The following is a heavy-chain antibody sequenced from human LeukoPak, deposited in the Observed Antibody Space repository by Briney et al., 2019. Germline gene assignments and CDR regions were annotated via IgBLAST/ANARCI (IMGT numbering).Heavy chain of an antibody. D-gene: IGHD3-3*01. CDR1: GGTFSSYA. CDR2: IIPIFGTA. Sequence: SVKVSCKASGGTFSSYAISWVRQAPGQGLEWMGGIIPIFGTANYAQKFQGRVTITTDESTSTAYMELSSLRSEDTAVYYCARGVLEWLSRNYYMDVWGKGTTVTVSS. CDR3: ARGVLEWLSRNYYMDV. J-gene: IGHJ6*03. V-gene: IGHV1-69*05.